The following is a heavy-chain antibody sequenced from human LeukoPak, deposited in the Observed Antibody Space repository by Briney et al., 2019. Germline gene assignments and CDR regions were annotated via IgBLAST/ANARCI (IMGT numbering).Heavy chain of an antibody. CDR1: GFTFSSYA. CDR2: ISYDGSNK. V-gene: IGHV3-30-3*01. Sequence: PGGSLRLSCAASGFTFSSYAMHWVRQAPGKGLEWVAVISYDGSNKYYADSVKGRFTISRDNSKNTLYLHMNSLRTEDTAMYYCAKDAGLNSYGSWLDYWGQGTLVTVSS. CDR3: AKDAGLNSYGSWLDY. D-gene: IGHD5-18*01. J-gene: IGHJ4*02.